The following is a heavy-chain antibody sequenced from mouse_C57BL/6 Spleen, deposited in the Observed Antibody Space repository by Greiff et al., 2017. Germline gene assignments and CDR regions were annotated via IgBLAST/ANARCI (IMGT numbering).Heavy chain of an antibody. D-gene: IGHD2-5*01. CDR1: GFSFNTYA. J-gene: IGHJ2*01. Sequence: EVQLVESGGGLVQPKGSLKLSCAASGFSFNTYAMNWVRQAPGKGLEWVARIRSKSNNYATYYADSVKDRFTISRDDSESMLYLQMNNLKTEDTAMYYCVRSYSNYGDYFDYWGQGTTLTVSS. CDR2: IRSKSNNYAT. CDR3: VRSYSNYGDYFDY. V-gene: IGHV10-1*01.